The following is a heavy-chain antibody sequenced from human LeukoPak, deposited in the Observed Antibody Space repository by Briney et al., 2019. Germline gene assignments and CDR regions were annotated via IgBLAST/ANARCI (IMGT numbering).Heavy chain of an antibody. D-gene: IGHD2-2*01. V-gene: IGHV1-2*02. J-gene: IGHJ4*02. Sequence: GASVKVSCKASGYTFTGYYMHWVRQAPAQGLEWMGWINPNSGGTNYAQKFQGRVTMTRDTSISTAYMELSRLRSDDTAVYYCTVVVPAAIAYFDYWGQGTLVTVSS. CDR1: GYTFTGYY. CDR3: TVVVPAAIAYFDY. CDR2: INPNSGGT.